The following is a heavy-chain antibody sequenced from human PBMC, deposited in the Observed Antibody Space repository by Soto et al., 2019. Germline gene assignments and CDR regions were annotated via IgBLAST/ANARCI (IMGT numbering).Heavy chain of an antibody. CDR2: ISASGTST. Sequence: EVQLVESGGGLVQPGGSLRLSCAASGFTFNRHSMSWVRQAPGKGLAWVSYISASGTSTQYADFVRGRLTVSRDNAKNSLYLQINRLREDDTAVYYCARDLLLVASATGAFDVWGQGTTVTVS. CDR1: GFTFNRHS. J-gene: IGHJ3*01. CDR3: ARDLLLVASATGAFDV. V-gene: IGHV3-48*02. D-gene: IGHD5-12*01.